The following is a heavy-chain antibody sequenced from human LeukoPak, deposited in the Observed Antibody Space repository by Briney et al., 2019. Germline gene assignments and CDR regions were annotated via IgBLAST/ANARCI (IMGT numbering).Heavy chain of an antibody. V-gene: IGHV1-2*02. CDR3: ARERIAAPGAFDI. CDR2: INPNSGGT. Sequence: ASVKVSCEASGYTFTGYYMHWVRQAPGQGLEWMGWINPNSGGTNYAQKFQGRVTMTRDTSISTAYMELSRLRSDDTAVYYCARERIAAPGAFDIWGQGTMVTVSS. CDR1: GYTFTGYY. D-gene: IGHD6-13*01. J-gene: IGHJ3*02.